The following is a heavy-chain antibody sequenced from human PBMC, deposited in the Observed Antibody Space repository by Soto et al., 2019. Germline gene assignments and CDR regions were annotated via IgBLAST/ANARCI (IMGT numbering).Heavy chain of an antibody. D-gene: IGHD1-1*01. V-gene: IGHV4-59*08. CDR2: IHYSGST. CDR3: ARRYGYSFDY. CDR1: GGSISSYY. Sequence: QVQLQESGPGLVKPSETLSLTCTVSGGSISSYYWSWIRQPPGKGLEWIGYIHYSGSTNYNPSLKSRVTISVDTSKNQFSLKLSSVTAADTAVYYCARRYGYSFDYWGQGTLVTVSS. J-gene: IGHJ4*02.